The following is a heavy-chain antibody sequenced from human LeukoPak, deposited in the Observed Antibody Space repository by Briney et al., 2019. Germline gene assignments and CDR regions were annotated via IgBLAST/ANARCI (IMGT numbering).Heavy chain of an antibody. Sequence: SVKVSCTASGGTFSSYAISWVRQAPGQGLEWMGGIIPIFGTANYARKFQGRVTITADKSTSTAYMELSSLRSEDTAVYYCARARSRSGWYTGSFDYWGQGTLVTVSS. CDR2: IIPIFGTA. D-gene: IGHD6-19*01. CDR3: ARARSRSGWYTGSFDY. V-gene: IGHV1-69*06. J-gene: IGHJ4*02. CDR1: GGTFSSYA.